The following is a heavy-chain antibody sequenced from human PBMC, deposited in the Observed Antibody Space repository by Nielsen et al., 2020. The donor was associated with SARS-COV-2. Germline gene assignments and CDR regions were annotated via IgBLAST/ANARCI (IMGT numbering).Heavy chain of an antibody. CDR2: INPRVGRT. V-gene: IGHV1-46*04. CDR3: ARESGDVSASDVDH. CDR1: GYTFTSYG. Sequence: ASVKVSCKASGYTFTSYGISWVRQAPGQGLEWMGTINPRVGRTSYAKKLQGRVTVTRDTSTSTVYMELSSLRSEDTAMYYCARESGDVSASDVDHWGQGTLVTVSS. J-gene: IGHJ4*02. D-gene: IGHD6-6*01.